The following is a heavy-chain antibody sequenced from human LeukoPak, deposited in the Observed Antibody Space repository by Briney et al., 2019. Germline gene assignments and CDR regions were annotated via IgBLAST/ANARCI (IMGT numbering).Heavy chain of an antibody. D-gene: IGHD5-12*01. Sequence: GGSLRLSCAASGFTFSSYSMNWVRQAPGKGLEWVSSISSSSSYIYYADSVRGRFTISRDNAKNSLYLQMNSLRAEDTAMYFCARDRAIDIRAYDIWGQGTMVTVSS. CDR2: ISSSSSYI. CDR1: GFTFSSYS. J-gene: IGHJ3*02. V-gene: IGHV3-21*01. CDR3: ARDRAIDIRAYDI.